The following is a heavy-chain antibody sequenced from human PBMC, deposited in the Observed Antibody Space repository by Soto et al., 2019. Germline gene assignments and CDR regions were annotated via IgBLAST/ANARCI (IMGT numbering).Heavy chain of an antibody. CDR1: GFMFSNHG. CDR2: IWSDGNNR. Sequence: GGSLRLSCAASGFMFSNHGMHWVRQAPGKGLEWVAVIWSDGNNRYYADSVKGRFTISRDNSKNTVYLQMNSLRAEDTAVYYCVRGDNWNDEASDYWGQGTLVTVPQ. CDR3: VRGDNWNDEASDY. D-gene: IGHD1-1*01. J-gene: IGHJ4*02. V-gene: IGHV3-33*01.